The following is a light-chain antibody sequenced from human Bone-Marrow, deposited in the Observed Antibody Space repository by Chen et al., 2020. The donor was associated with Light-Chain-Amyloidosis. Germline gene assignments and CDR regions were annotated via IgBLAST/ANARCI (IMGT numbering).Light chain of an antibody. CDR3: QSADSSGTYEVI. CDR1: DLPTKY. Sequence: YELTQPPSVSVSSGQTARITCSGDDLPTKYAYWYQQKPGQAPVLVIHRDTERPSGISERFSGSSSGTTATLTISGVQAEDEADYHCQSADSSGTYEVIFGGGTKLTVL. J-gene: IGLJ2*01. V-gene: IGLV3-25*03. CDR2: RDT.